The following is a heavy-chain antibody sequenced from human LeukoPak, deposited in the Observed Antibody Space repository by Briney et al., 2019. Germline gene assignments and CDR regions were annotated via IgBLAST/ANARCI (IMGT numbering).Heavy chain of an antibody. CDR3: ARVGSGWTLDY. J-gene: IGHJ4*02. CDR2: ITGSGDKT. CDR1: GFTVSSCT. Sequence: GGSLRLSCAASGFTVSSCTMSWVRQAPGKGLEWVSVITGSGDKTYYADSVKGRFTISRDNAKNSLYLQMNSLRAEDTAVYYCARVGSGWTLDYWGQGTLVTVSS. V-gene: IGHV3-23*01. D-gene: IGHD6-19*01.